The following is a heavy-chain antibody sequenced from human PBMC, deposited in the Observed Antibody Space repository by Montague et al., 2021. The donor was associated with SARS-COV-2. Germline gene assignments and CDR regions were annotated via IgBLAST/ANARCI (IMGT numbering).Heavy chain of an antibody. V-gene: IGHV4-34*01. Sequence: SETLSLTCAVYGGSFSGYYWSWIRQPPGKGLEWIGEINHSGSTNYNPSPKSRVTISVDTSKNQFSLKLSSVTAADTAVYYCAVNYGSGSYSTYYYGMDVWGQGTTVTVSS. CDR2: INHSGST. D-gene: IGHD3-10*01. CDR1: GGSFSGYY. CDR3: AVNYGSGSYSTYYYGMDV. J-gene: IGHJ6*02.